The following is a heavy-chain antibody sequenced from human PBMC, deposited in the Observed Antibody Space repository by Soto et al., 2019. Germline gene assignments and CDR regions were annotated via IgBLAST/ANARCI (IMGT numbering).Heavy chain of an antibody. J-gene: IGHJ5*02. Sequence: GASVKVSCKASGHTFTNYGFSWVRQAPGQGPEWMGWISAYNGDTNYAQKFHGRVTLTTETSTSTVYMELRSLTSDDTAVYYCARDPSNSSGSRTWLDPWGQGTLVTVSS. CDR2: ISAYNGDT. D-gene: IGHD6-19*01. CDR1: GHTFTNYG. V-gene: IGHV1-18*04. CDR3: ARDPSNSSGSRTWLDP.